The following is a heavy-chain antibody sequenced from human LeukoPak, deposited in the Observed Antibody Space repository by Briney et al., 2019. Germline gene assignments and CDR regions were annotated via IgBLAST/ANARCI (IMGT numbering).Heavy chain of an antibody. J-gene: IGHJ3*02. D-gene: IGHD6-19*01. CDR1: GYTFTSYA. V-gene: IGHV1-3*01. CDR2: INAGNGNT. CDR3: ARSSSWDSSGWYKEEDAFDI. Sequence: GASVKVSCKASGYTFTSYAMHWVRQAPGQRLEWMGWINAGNGNTKYSQKFQGRVTITRDTSVSTAYMELRSLRSDDTAVYYCARSSSWDSSGWYKEEDAFDIWGQGTMVTVSS.